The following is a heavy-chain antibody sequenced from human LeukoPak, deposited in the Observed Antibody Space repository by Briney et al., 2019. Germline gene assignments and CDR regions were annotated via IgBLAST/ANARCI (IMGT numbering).Heavy chain of an antibody. Sequence: GGTLRLSCAASGFTFSSYGMSWVRLAPGKGLEWVSAISGSGGSTYYADSVKGRFTISRDNAKNSLYLQMNSLRAEDTAVHYCARDSVRPLDYWGQGTLVTVSS. D-gene: IGHD1-1*01. CDR2: ISGSGGST. V-gene: IGHV3-23*01. J-gene: IGHJ4*02. CDR3: ARDSVRPLDY. CDR1: GFTFSSYG.